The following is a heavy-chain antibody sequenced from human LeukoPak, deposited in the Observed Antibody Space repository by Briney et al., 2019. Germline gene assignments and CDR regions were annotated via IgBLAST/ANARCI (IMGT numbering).Heavy chain of an antibody. Sequence: GGSLRLSCAASGFTFSGYSMNWGRQAPGKGLEWVSSISSSSSDIYYADSVKGRFTISRDNARNSLYLQMNSLSAEDTAVYYCARAGLVGALDYWGQGTLVNVSS. V-gene: IGHV3-21*01. CDR2: ISSSSSDI. D-gene: IGHD1-26*01. J-gene: IGHJ4*02. CDR1: GFTFSGYS. CDR3: ARAGLVGALDY.